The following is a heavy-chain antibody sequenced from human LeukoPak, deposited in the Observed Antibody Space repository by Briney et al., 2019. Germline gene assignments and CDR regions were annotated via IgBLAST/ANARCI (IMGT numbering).Heavy chain of an antibody. V-gene: IGHV3-23*01. Sequence: GGSLRLSCAASGFTFSSYAMSWVRQAPGKGLEWVSAISGTGGSTYYADSVKGRFTISRDNSKNTLYLQMNSLRADDTAAHYCAKGLGSGVRGTFDYWGQGTLVTVSS. CDR3: AKGLGSGVRGTFDY. CDR1: GFTFSSYA. CDR2: ISGTGGST. D-gene: IGHD3-10*01. J-gene: IGHJ4*02.